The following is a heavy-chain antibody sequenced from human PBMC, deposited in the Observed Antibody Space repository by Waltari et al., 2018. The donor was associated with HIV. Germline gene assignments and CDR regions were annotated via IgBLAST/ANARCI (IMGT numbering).Heavy chain of an antibody. V-gene: IGHV3-7*01. D-gene: IGHD3-9*01. J-gene: IGHJ4*02. CDR3: ARDRHYDILTGSYFDY. Sequence: EVQLVESGGGLVQPGGSLRRPCAASGFTLSSYWMSWVRQAPGKGLEWVANIKQDGSEKYYVDSVKGRFTISRDNAKNSLYLQMNSLRAEDTAVYYCARDRHYDILTGSYFDYWGQGTLVTVSS. CDR1: GFTLSSYW. CDR2: IKQDGSEK.